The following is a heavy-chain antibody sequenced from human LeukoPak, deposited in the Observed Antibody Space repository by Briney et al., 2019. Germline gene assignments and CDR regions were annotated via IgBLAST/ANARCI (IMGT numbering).Heavy chain of an antibody. D-gene: IGHD6-25*01. CDR3: ARAAADSGYYYYMDV. CDR1: GGTFSSSA. J-gene: IGHJ6*03. V-gene: IGHV1-69*01. Sequence: GSSVKVSCKASGGTFSSSAINWVRQAPGQGLEWMGGIIPLFGTVKYALKFRGRVTITADESTSTAYMEVNSLRSEDTAMYYCARAAADSGYYYYMDVWGKGTTVTISS. CDR2: IIPLFGTV.